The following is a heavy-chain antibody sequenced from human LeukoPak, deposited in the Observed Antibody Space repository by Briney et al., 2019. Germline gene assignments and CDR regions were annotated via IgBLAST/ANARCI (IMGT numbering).Heavy chain of an antibody. D-gene: IGHD3-10*01. CDR3: ARGATFRGTYYMDV. V-gene: IGHV1-2*02. CDR2: INPNSGGT. J-gene: IGHJ6*03. Sequence: ASVKVSCKASGYTFTGYYMHWVRQAPGQGLEWMGWINPNSGGTNYAQKFQGRVTMTRDTSISTAYMELSRLRSDDTAVYYCARGATFRGTYYMDVWGKGTTVTVSS. CDR1: GYTFTGYY.